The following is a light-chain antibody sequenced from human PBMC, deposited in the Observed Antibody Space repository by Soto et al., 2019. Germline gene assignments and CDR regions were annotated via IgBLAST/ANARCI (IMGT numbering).Light chain of an antibody. CDR2: WAS. CDR3: QQYFSTPRT. Sequence: IVMTQSPDSLAVSLGERATIDSKSSQSVLYSTNNKNYLAWYQHKPGQPPKLLIYWASIRDSGVPDRFSGSGSGKDFTLTISSLQAEDVAVYYCQQYFSTPRTFGQGTKVEIK. J-gene: IGKJ1*01. CDR1: QSVLYSTNNKNY. V-gene: IGKV4-1*01.